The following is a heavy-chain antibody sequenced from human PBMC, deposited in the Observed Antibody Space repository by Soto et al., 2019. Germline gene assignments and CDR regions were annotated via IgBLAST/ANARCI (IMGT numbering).Heavy chain of an antibody. J-gene: IGHJ5*02. Sequence: QVQLQESGPGLVKPSQTLSLTCTVSGGSISSGDYYWSWIRQPPGKGLEWIGYIYYSGSTYYNPSLKSRVPITVNXSKNQFSLKLSSVTAADTAVYYCARERPDGARLDPWGQGTLVTASS. CDR1: GGSISSGDYY. CDR3: ARERPDGARLDP. D-gene: IGHD6-6*01. CDR2: IYYSGST. V-gene: IGHV4-30-4*01.